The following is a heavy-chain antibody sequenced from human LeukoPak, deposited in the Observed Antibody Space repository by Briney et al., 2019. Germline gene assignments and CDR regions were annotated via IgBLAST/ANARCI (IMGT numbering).Heavy chain of an antibody. J-gene: IGHJ3*02. CDR3: ARRIAGRLINDAFDI. CDR2: INPYSGGT. CDR1: GYTFTGHY. D-gene: IGHD6-6*01. Sequence: ASVKVSCKASGYTFTGHYMHWVRQAPGQGLEWMGWINPYSGGTHYALIFQDRVTMTRDTSISTAYMELSRLRSDDTAVYYCARRIAGRLINDAFDIWGQGTMVTVSS. V-gene: IGHV1-2*02.